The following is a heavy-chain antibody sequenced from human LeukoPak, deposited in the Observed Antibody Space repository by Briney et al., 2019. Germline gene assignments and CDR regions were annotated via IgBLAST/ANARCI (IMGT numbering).Heavy chain of an antibody. Sequence: GESLKISCKGSEYSFTSYWIGWVRQMPGKGLEWMGIIYPGDSDTRYSPSFQGQVTISVDKSISTAYLQWNSLKASDTAMYYCARSTSGYVKSLVDYWGQGTLVTVSS. CDR1: EYSFTSYW. V-gene: IGHV5-51*01. CDR2: IYPGDSDT. J-gene: IGHJ4*02. D-gene: IGHD5-12*01. CDR3: ARSTSGYVKSLVDY.